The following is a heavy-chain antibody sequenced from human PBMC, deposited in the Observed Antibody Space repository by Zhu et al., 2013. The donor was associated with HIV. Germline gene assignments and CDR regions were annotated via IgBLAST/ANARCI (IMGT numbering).Heavy chain of an antibody. D-gene: IGHD1-26*01. J-gene: IGHJ4*02. CDR1: GYSISSGYD. CDR2: IYHSGIT. Sequence: QVQLQGSGPGLVKPSETLSLTCTVSGYSISSGYDWGWIRQPPGKGLEWIGSIYHSGITYYNPSLKSRVTISVDTSKNQFSLKLSSVTAAETAIYYCAITNSGNYYVDYWGREPWVTVSS. CDR3: AITNSGNYYVDY. V-gene: IGHV4-38-2*02.